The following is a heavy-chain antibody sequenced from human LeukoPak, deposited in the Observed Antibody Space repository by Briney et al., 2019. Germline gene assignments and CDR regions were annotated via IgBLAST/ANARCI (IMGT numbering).Heavy chain of an antibody. CDR1: GLTFSSYG. V-gene: IGHV3-30*02. D-gene: IGHD2-21*01. J-gene: IGHJ4*02. CDR2: IRYDGEKQ. CDR3: AKDPRIVVVIAIHYFDY. Sequence: GGSLRLSCAASGLTFSSYGMHWVRQAPGKGLEWVTFIRYDGEKQHYVDSVKGRFTISRDNSKNTLYLQMNSLRAEDTAVYYCAKDPRIVVVIAIHYFDYWGQGTLVTVSS.